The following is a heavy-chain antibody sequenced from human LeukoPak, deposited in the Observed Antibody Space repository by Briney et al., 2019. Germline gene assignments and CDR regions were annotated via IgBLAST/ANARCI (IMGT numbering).Heavy chain of an antibody. D-gene: IGHD1-26*01. CDR3: AKGFSGKFDY. Sequence: GGSLRLSCAASGFTFSNYGMHWVRQAPGKGLEWVTFIRFDGSNKYYAASVKGRFTISRDNSKNTLYQQLNSLRTEDTAVYYCAKGFSGKFDYWGQGTLVTVSS. J-gene: IGHJ4*02. CDR2: IRFDGSNK. CDR1: GFTFSNYG. V-gene: IGHV3-30*02.